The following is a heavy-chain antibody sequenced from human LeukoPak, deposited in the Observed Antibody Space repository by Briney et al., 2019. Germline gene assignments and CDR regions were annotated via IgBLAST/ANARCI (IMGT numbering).Heavy chain of an antibody. J-gene: IGHJ4*02. CDR1: GYSFTSYW. CDR2: IDPSDSYT. CDR3: AIDPYYYDGSGSLDY. D-gene: IGHD3-22*01. V-gene: IGHV5-10-1*01. Sequence: GESLNISCKGSGYSFTSYWITWVRQMPGKGLEWLGRIDPSDSYTDYSPSFQGHVTISADKSISTAYLQWSSLKASDTAMYYCAIDPYYYDGSGSLDYWGQGTLVTVSS.